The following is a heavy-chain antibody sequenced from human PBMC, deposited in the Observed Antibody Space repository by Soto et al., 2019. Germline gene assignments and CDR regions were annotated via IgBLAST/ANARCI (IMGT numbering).Heavy chain of an antibody. CDR3: ARVTAGSGSYQMAL. CDR2: IGRVSTYI. D-gene: IGHD3-10*01. J-gene: IGHJ4*02. CDR1: GFPFSSFC. V-gene: IGHV3-21*02. Sequence: QLVESGGGLVKPGGSLRLSCVASGFPFSSFCLNWIRQAPGKGLEWVSSIGRVSTYIYYADSVRGRFTVSRDNAKNSVYLQRNGLTAEDSGIYYCARVTAGSGSYQMALWGQGTLVTVSS.